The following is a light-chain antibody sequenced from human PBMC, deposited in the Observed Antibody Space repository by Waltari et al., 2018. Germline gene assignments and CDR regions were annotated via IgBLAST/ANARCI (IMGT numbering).Light chain of an antibody. J-gene: IGLJ2*01. Sequence: QSALTQPASVSGSPGQSITISCTATSSDVGSYNLVSWYQHHPGKAPKVMIYEVTKRPSSVLNRSPVSKSGNTASLTIAGLQAEDEADYYCCSHAGSRTLVFGGGTKLTVL. CDR2: EVT. V-gene: IGLV2-23*02. CDR3: CSHAGSRTLV. CDR1: SSDVGSYNL.